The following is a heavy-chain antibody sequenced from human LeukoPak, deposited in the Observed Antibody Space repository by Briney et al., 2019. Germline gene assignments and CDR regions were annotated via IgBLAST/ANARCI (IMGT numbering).Heavy chain of an antibody. V-gene: IGHV4-31*11. CDR1: GGSISSGGYY. Sequence: SETLSLTRAVYGGSISSGGYYWSWIRQHPGKGLEWIGYIYYSGSTYYNPSLKSRVTISVDTSKNQFSLKLSSVTAADTAVYYCARDRVTFGGVTHFDYWGQGTLVTVSS. D-gene: IGHD3-16*01. J-gene: IGHJ4*02. CDR3: ARDRVTFGGVTHFDY. CDR2: IYYSGST.